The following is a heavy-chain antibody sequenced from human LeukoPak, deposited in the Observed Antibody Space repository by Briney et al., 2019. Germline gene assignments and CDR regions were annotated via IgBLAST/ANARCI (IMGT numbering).Heavy chain of an antibody. D-gene: IGHD1-26*01. CDR3: TRVVYYGKQLYYYYYMDV. CDR1: GFTFGDYA. V-gene: IGHV3-49*03. CDR2: IRSKAYGGTT. J-gene: IGHJ6*03. Sequence: PGGSLRLSCTASGFTFGDYAMSWFRQALGKGLEWVGFIRSKAYGGTTEYAASVKGRFTISRDDSKSIAYLQMNSLKTEDTAVYYCTRVVYYGKQLYYYYYMDVWGKGTTVTVSS.